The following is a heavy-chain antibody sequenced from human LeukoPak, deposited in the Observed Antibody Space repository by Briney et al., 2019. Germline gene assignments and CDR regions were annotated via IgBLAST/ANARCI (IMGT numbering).Heavy chain of an antibody. J-gene: IGHJ5*02. Sequence: SETLSLTCAVYGGSFSGYYWSWIRQPPGKGLEWIGEINHSGSTNYNPSIKSRVTISVDTSKNQFSLKLSSVTAADTAVYYCARGGGYSYGYDWFDPWGQGTLVTVSS. CDR2: INHSGST. D-gene: IGHD5-18*01. CDR3: ARGGGYSYGYDWFDP. CDR1: GGSFSGYY. V-gene: IGHV4-34*01.